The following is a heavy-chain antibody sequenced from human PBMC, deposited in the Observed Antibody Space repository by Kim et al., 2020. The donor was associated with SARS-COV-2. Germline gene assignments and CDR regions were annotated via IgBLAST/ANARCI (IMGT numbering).Heavy chain of an antibody. Sequence: GGSLRLSCAASGFTFSRYGMHWVRQAPGKGLEWVAVISYDGNKKYYADSVKGRFTISRDNSKNTLYLQMISLRAEDTAVYYCAKDAMSYLDYWGQGTLVTVSS. CDR1: GFTFSRYG. V-gene: IGHV3-30*18. CDR3: AKDAMSYLDY. D-gene: IGHD2-2*01. CDR2: ISYDGNKK. J-gene: IGHJ4*02.